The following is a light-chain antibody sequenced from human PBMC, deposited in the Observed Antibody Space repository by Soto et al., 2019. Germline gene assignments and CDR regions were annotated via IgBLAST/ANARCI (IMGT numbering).Light chain of an antibody. CDR2: GNN. V-gene: IGLV1-40*01. J-gene: IGLJ1*01. Sequence: QSALTQPPSVSGAPGQRVTISCSGSSSNIGAGKDVHWYQQLPGKAPKVLIYGNNYRPSGVPDRFSVSKSGTSASLAITGLQAEDEADYFCQSYGTSLSGLYVFGTGTKLTVL. CDR1: SSNIGAGKD. CDR3: QSYGTSLSGLYV.